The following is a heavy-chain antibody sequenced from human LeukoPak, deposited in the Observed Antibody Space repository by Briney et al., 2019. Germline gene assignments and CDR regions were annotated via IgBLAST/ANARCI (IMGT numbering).Heavy chain of an antibody. V-gene: IGHV3-49*03. Sequence: PGGSLRLSCTTSGFAFDDFAIRWLRQPARKGLDWVGFMRRRAYGGAAEYAASVKGRFIISRDDSKGIAYLQMNSLKTEDTAVYYCSRNGLVDFDYWGQGSRVIVSP. J-gene: IGHJ4*02. CDR2: MRRRAYGGAA. CDR1: GFAFDDFA. CDR3: SRNGLVDFDY.